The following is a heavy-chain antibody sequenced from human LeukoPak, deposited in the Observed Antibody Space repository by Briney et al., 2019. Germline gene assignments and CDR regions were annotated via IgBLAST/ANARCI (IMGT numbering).Heavy chain of an antibody. V-gene: IGHV1-18*01. J-gene: IGHJ5*02. Sequence: ASVKVSCKASGYTFTSYGISWVRQAPGQGLEWMGWISAYNGNTNYAQKLQGRVTMTTDTSTSTAYMELRSLRSDDTAVYYCARVALNNYYDSRRHWFDPWGQGTLVTVSS. CDR3: ARVALNNYYDSRRHWFDP. CDR2: ISAYNGNT. D-gene: IGHD3-22*01. CDR1: GYTFTSYG.